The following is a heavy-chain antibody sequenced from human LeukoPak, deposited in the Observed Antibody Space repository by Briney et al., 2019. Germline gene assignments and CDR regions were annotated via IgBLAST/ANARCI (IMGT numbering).Heavy chain of an antibody. Sequence: SATLSLTRTVSSRSVTSSCWGWIRQPPGKGLEWLGSMYYTGSADYNPSLKSRATISVDASKNHFSLRLRSVTAADTAVYYCARSRHAAGTRNWRFDPWGQGTLVTVSS. CDR1: SRSVTSSC. V-gene: IGHV4-59*02. CDR3: ARSRHAAGTRNWRFDP. D-gene: IGHD1-7*01. CDR2: MYYTGSA. J-gene: IGHJ5*02.